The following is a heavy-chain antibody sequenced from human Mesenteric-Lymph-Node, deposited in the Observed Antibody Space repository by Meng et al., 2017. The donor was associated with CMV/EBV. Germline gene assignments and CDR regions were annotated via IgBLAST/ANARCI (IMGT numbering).Heavy chain of an antibody. D-gene: IGHD3-9*01. CDR2: IIPMFATI. J-gene: IGHJ4*02. CDR3: ARIPNYNLLTSYVHF. V-gene: IGHV1-69*01. CDR1: GDTFSNYA. Sequence: SGDTFSNYAISWVRQAPGQGLEWMGGIIPMFATIEYAQKFQGRVTITADESTGTTYMELSSLRSEDTAMYYCARIPNYNLLTSYVHFWGPGTLVTVSS.